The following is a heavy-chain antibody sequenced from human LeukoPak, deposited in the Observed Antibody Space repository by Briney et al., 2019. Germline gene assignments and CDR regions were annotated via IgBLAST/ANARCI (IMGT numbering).Heavy chain of an antibody. CDR2: IRYDGSNK. J-gene: IGHJ6*03. V-gene: IGHV3-30*02. CDR3: ARDSGYDFGSYYYYYMDV. Sequence: PGGSLRLSCAASGFTFSSYGMHWVRQAPGKGLEWVAFIRYDGSNKYYADSVKGRFTISRDNSKNTLYLQMNSLRAEDTAVYYCARDSGYDFGSYYYYYMDVWGKGTTVTVSS. CDR1: GFTFSSYG. D-gene: IGHD5-12*01.